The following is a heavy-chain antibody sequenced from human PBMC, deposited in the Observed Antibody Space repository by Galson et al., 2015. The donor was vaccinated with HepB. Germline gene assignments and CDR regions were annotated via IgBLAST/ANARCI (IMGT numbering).Heavy chain of an antibody. CDR1: GFTFDDYA. J-gene: IGHJ4*02. CDR2: ISWNSGSI. D-gene: IGHD3-10*01. Sequence: SLRLSCAASGFTFDDYAMHWVRQAPGKGLEWVSGISWNSGSIGYADSVKGRFTISRDNAKNSLYLQMNSLRAEDTALYYCATTSGYGSGRYFDYWGQGTLVTVSS. CDR3: ATTSGYGSGRYFDY. V-gene: IGHV3-9*01.